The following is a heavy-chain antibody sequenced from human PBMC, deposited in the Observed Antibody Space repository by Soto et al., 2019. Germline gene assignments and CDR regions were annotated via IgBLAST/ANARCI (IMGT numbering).Heavy chain of an antibody. J-gene: IGHJ4*02. CDR1: GGSFSGYY. D-gene: IGHD1-26*01. Sequence: PSETLSLTCVVSGGSFSGYYWNWIRQPPGKGLEWIGEIYHSGSTNYNPSLKSRVTISVDTSKNQFPLKLSSVTAADTAVYYCAGVPLSGGASDAVDYWGQGTLVTVSS. CDR2: IYHSGST. CDR3: AGVPLSGGASDAVDY. V-gene: IGHV4-34*01.